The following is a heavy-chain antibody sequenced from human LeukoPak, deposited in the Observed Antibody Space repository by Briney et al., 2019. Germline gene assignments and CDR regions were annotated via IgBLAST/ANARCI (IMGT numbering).Heavy chain of an antibody. D-gene: IGHD3-10*01. CDR3: AKDAGSGSYYPLHFDY. CDR2: ISGSGGST. CDR1: GFTLRSYG. J-gene: IGHJ4*02. V-gene: IGHV3-23*01. Sequence: GGSLRLSCAASGFTLRSYGMSWVRQGPGKGLEWVSAISGSGGSTYNADSVKGRFTISRDDSKNTLYLQMNSLRAEDTAVYYCAKDAGSGSYYPLHFDYWGQGTLVTVSS.